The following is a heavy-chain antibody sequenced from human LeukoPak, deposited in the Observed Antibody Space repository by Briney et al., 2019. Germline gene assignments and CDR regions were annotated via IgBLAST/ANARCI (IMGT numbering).Heavy chain of an antibody. J-gene: IGHJ4*02. CDR2: IKSKTDGGTT. V-gene: IGHV3-15*01. CDR1: GFIFSSAW. D-gene: IGHD2-15*01. Sequence: GGSLGLSCAASGFIFSSAWMTWVRQAPGKGLECVGRIKSKTDGGTTDYAAPVKGRFTISRDDSKNTVYPQMNSLKTEDTAVYYCSAALDYWGQGTLVTVSS. CDR3: SAALDY.